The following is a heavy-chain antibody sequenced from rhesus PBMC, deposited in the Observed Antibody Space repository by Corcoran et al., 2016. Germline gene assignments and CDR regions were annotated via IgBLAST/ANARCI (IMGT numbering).Heavy chain of an antibody. V-gene: IGHV3-8*01. Sequence: EVQLVESGGGLVQPGGSLRLSCTGSGFTFGSYYMYWVRQAPGKGLVWVSVIIAGGVSTWYTDSVKGRFTISKENAKNTLYLQMDSLRAEDTAVYYCARDRYSSGWSYFDYWGQGVLVTVSS. J-gene: IGHJ4*01. D-gene: IGHD6S26*01. CDR1: GFTFGSYY. CDR3: ARDRYSSGWSYFDY. CDR2: IIAGGVST.